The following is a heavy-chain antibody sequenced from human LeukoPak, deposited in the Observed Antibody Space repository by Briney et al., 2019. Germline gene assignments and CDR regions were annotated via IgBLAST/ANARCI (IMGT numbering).Heavy chain of an antibody. D-gene: IGHD3-22*01. V-gene: IGHV4-34*01. CDR3: ATTYSSGYYFRDY. CDR1: GGSFSGYY. J-gene: IGHJ4*02. CDR2: INRSGST. Sequence: SETLSLTCAVYGGSFSGYYWSWIRQPPGKGLEWIGEINRSGSTNYNPSLKSRITISVDTSKNQFSLKLSSVTAADTAVYYCATTYSSGYYFRDYWGQGTLVTVSS.